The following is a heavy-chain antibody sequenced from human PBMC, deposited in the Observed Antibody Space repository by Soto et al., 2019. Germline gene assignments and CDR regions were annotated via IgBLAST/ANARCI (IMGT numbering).Heavy chain of an antibody. J-gene: IGHJ4*02. CDR2: IYSDGTST. D-gene: IGHD6-13*01. CDR1: GFTFSSYW. V-gene: IGHV3-74*01. Sequence: EVQLVESGGGLVQPGGSLRLSCAASGFTFSSYWMHWVRQAPGKGLVWVSRIYSDGTSTSYADSVKGRFTISRDNAKSTLYRQMNSLRAEDTAVYHCARENTWGSWPNFDYWGQGTLVTVSS. CDR3: ARENTWGSWPNFDY.